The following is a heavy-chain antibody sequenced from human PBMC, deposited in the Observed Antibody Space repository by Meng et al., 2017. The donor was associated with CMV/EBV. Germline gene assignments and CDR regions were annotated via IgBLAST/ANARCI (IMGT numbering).Heavy chain of an antibody. J-gene: IGHJ4*02. Sequence: QLQLQESGPGLVKPSXXXXLXXXVPXGSISSSSYYWGWIRQPPGKGLEWIGSIYYSGSTYYNPSLKSRVTISVDTSKNQFSLKLSSVTAADTAVYYCATALGYDILTGYYPFDYWGQGTLVTVSS. CDR1: XGSISSSSYY. V-gene: IGHV4-39*07. CDR2: IYYSGST. CDR3: ATALGYDILTGYYPFDY. D-gene: IGHD3-9*01.